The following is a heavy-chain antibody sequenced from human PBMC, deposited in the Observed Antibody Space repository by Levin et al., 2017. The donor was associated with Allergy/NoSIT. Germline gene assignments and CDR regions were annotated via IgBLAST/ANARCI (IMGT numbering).Heavy chain of an antibody. Sequence: ASVKVSCKASGGTFISYAISWVRQAPGQGLEWMGGIIPIFGTANYAQKFQGRVTITADESTSTAYMELSSLRSEDTAVYYCARGGVYYDILTGYRRHWYFDLWVRGTLVTVSS. CDR2: IIPIFGTA. D-gene: IGHD3-9*01. CDR1: GGTFISYA. CDR3: ARGGVYYDILTGYRRHWYFDL. V-gene: IGHV1-69*13. J-gene: IGHJ2*01.